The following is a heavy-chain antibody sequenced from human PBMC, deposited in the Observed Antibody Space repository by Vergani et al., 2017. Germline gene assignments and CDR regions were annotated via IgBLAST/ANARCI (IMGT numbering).Heavy chain of an antibody. CDR1: GFTVSSNY. Sequence: EVQVVETGGGLVQPGGSLRLSCAASGFTVSSNYMSWVRQAPGKGLEWVSVIYSGGSTYYADSVKGRFIISRDNSKNTLYLQMNSLRAEDTAVYYWASSKGPGTFDYWGQGTLVTVSS. D-gene: IGHD2-2*01. J-gene: IGHJ4*02. CDR3: ASSKGPGTFDY. V-gene: IGHV3-66*01. CDR2: IYSGGST.